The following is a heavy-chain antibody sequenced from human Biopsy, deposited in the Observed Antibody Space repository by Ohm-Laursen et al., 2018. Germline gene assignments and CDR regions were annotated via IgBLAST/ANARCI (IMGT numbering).Heavy chain of an antibody. CDR1: GYSFSTYD. V-gene: IGHV1-8*01. D-gene: IGHD6-6*01. CDR2: MIPSSGKT. CDR3: ARGYSRRVSIFEASIYWFDT. J-gene: IGHJ5*02. Sequence: GASVKVSCKASGYSFSTYDVNWVRQARGQGLEWMGWMIPSSGKTGYAQRFQGRVTLTMNTSISTAYMELSGLRSEDTAVYFCARGYSRRVSIFEASIYWFDTWGQETLVTVSS.